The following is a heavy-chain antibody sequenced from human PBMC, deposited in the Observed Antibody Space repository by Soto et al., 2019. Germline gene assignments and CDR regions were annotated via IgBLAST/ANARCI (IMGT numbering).Heavy chain of an antibody. J-gene: IGHJ3*02. CDR3: ARDRDCSSSSCYKAFDI. CDR2: ISYDGSDT. Sequence: QVQLVESGGGVVQPGRSLRLSCAASGLTFSTYEMHWVRQAPGKGLEWVAVISYDGSDTYYADSVKGRFTISRDNSKNTLYLQMNSLRADDTAVYYCARDRDCSSSSCYKAFDIWGQGTMVTVSS. V-gene: IGHV3-30*03. D-gene: IGHD2-2*01. CDR1: GLTFSTYE.